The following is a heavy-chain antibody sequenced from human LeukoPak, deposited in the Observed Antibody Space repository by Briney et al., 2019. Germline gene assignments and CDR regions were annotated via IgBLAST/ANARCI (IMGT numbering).Heavy chain of an antibody. CDR2: INHSGYT. Sequence: SESLSLTCAVYGVSFSGYYWNWIRQPPGRGLEWIGEINHSGYTNYNPSLKSRVTISVDTSKNQFSLKVSSVTAADTAVYYCARGRAGSGLMINWGQGTLVTVSS. V-gene: IGHV4-34*01. CDR1: GVSFSGYY. D-gene: IGHD2-8*01. CDR3: ARGRAGSGLMIN. J-gene: IGHJ4*02.